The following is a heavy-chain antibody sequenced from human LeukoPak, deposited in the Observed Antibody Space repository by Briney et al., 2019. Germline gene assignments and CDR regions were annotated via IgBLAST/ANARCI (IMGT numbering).Heavy chain of an antibody. CDR2: IWSDGGDK. V-gene: IGHV3-33*01. Sequence: PGGSLRLSCAASGFTFINYVMHWVRQAPAKGLEWVSVIWSDGGDKYYADSVKGRFTISRDNSKNTVYLQMNSLRAEDTAVYYCARDLYSYGYYYSDYWGQGTLVTVSS. D-gene: IGHD5-18*01. CDR1: GFTFINYV. J-gene: IGHJ4*02. CDR3: ARDLYSYGYYYSDY.